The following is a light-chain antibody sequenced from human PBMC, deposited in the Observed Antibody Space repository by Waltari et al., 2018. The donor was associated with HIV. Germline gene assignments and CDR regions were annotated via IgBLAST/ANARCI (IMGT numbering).Light chain of an antibody. CDR3: QQRSNWPLT. Sequence: EIVLTQSPATLSLSPGDRATLSCRASQSVRRYLAWYQQKPGQAPRLLIYDASNRATGIPARFSGSGSGTDFTLTISSLEPEDFAVYFCQQRSNWPLTFGGGTKVEIK. CDR2: DAS. J-gene: IGKJ4*01. V-gene: IGKV3-11*01. CDR1: QSVRRY.